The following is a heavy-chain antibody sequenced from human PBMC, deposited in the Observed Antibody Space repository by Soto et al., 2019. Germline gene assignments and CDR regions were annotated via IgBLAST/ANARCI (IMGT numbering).Heavy chain of an antibody. CDR1: GGSFSAYY. CDR3: ARGSVDTVDSSGFYDY. CDR2: INHSGGT. J-gene: IGHJ4*02. D-gene: IGHD3-22*01. V-gene: IGHV4-34*01. Sequence: SETLSLTCAVYGGSFSAYYWSWIRQPPGKGLEWIGEINHSGGTSYNPSLKSRVTISVDTSKSQFSLKLTSVTAADRAVYYCARGSVDTVDSSGFYDYWGQGTQVTVSS.